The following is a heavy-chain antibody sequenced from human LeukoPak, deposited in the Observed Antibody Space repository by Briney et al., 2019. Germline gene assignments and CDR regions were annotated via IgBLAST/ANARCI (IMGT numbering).Heavy chain of an antibody. J-gene: IGHJ4*02. D-gene: IGHD3-10*01. Sequence: SETLSLTCTVSGYSISSGYYWGWIRQPPGKGLEWIGSIYHSGSTYYNPSLKSRVTISVDTSKNQFSLKLSSVTAADTAVYYCARVVYYGSGSYFLDYWGQGTLVTVSS. CDR3: ARVVYYGSGSYFLDY. CDR2: IYHSGST. CDR1: GYSISSGYY. V-gene: IGHV4-38-2*02.